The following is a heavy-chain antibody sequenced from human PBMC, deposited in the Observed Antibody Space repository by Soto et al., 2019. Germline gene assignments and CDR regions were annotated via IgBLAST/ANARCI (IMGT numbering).Heavy chain of an antibody. D-gene: IGHD3-9*01. CDR3: ARGTYYDILTGYYNAFYYYYGMDV. CDR1: GFTFSSYG. CDR2: IWYDGSNK. V-gene: IGHV3-33*01. Sequence: QVQLVESGGGVVQPGRSLRLSCAASGFTFSSYGMHWVRQAPGKGLEWVAVIWYDGSNKYYADSVKGRFTISRDNSKNTLYLQMNSLRAEDTAVYYCARGTYYDILTGYYNAFYYYYGMDVWGQGTTVTVSS. J-gene: IGHJ6*02.